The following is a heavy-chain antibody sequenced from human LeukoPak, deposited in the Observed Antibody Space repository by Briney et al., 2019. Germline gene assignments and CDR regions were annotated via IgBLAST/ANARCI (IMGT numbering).Heavy chain of an antibody. D-gene: IGHD1-14*01. CDR3: ARHGEGEVLNPYFDY. Sequence: SETLSLTCTVSRGSISNYYWGWIRQPPGKGLEWIGYIYYSGSTNYNPSLQGRVTISVDTSKNQFSLKLSSVTAADTAVYYCARHGEGEVLNPYFDYWGQGTLVTVSS. CDR2: IYYSGST. J-gene: IGHJ4*02. V-gene: IGHV4-59*08. CDR1: RGSISNYY.